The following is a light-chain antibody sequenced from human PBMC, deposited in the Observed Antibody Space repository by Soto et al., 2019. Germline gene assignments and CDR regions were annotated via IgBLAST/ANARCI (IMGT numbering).Light chain of an antibody. Sequence: DIVMTQSPATLSVSPGERATLSCRASQSVSSNLAWYQQRPGQAPRLLIYGASTRATCIPARLSGSGSGTDFTLTISSLQSDDCAVSYCQQHKEGPPGTFGQGTKVDIK. J-gene: IGKJ1*01. V-gene: IGKV3-15*01. CDR3: QQHKEGPPGT. CDR1: QSVSSN. CDR2: GAS.